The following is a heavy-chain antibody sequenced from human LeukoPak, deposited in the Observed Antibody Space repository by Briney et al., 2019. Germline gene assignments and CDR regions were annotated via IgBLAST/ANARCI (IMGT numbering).Heavy chain of an antibody. CDR1: GYTFSSYS. CDR3: ARDSGSYHLDY. V-gene: IGHV3-21*01. Sequence: GGSLRLSCAASGYTFSSYSMNWVRQAPGKGLEWVSSISSSSSYIYYADSVKGRFTISRDNAKNSLYLQMNSLRAEDTAVYYCARDSGSYHLDYWGQGTLVTVSS. J-gene: IGHJ4*02. D-gene: IGHD1-26*01. CDR2: ISSSSSYI.